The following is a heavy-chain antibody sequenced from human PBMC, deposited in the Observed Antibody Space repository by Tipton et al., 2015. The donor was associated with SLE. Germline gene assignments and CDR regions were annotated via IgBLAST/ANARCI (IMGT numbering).Heavy chain of an antibody. V-gene: IGHV3-53*01. J-gene: IGHJ4*02. CDR2: IYSGGGT. CDR3: VRVCFWNGYYRFDR. Sequence: GSLRLSCAASGFAVSNTYMTWVRQAPGKGPEWVSLIYSGGGTSYADSVQGRFTVSRDNSKNTLSLQMNSLRAEDTAVYYCVRVCFWNGYYRFDRWGQGILVTVST. D-gene: IGHD3-3*01. CDR1: GFAVSNTY.